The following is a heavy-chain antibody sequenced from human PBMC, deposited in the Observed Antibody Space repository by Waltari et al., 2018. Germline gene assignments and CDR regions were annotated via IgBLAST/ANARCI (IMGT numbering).Heavy chain of an antibody. J-gene: IGHJ4*02. CDR1: GFTLSTFV. CDR3: ARVGQWLGRDYFDY. V-gene: IGHV3-23*03. CDR2: IYSGGSST. Sequence: EVQLLESGGGLVQPGTSLRLSCAGFGFTLSTFVMRWVRQAPGKGLEWVSVIYSGGSSTYYADSVKGRFTVSRDDSKSTVFLQMNSLRTDDTAVYYCARVGQWLGRDYFDYWGQGTLVTVSS. D-gene: IGHD6-19*01.